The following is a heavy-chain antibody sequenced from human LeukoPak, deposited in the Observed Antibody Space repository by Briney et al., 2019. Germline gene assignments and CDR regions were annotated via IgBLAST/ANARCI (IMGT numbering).Heavy chain of an antibody. CDR2: IYYSGST. D-gene: IGHD3-9*01. Sequence: SETLSLTCTVSGGSISSSSYYWGWIRQPPGKGLEWIGSIYYSGSTYYNPSLKSRVTISLDTSKNQFSLKLSSVTAADTAVYYCARRKGDYDILTGYYADTNNWFDPWGQGTLVTVSS. CDR3: ARRKGDYDILTGYYADTNNWFDP. CDR1: GGSISSSSYY. J-gene: IGHJ5*02. V-gene: IGHV4-39*01.